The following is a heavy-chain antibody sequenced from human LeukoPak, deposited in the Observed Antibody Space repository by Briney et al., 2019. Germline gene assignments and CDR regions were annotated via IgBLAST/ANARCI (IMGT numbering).Heavy chain of an antibody. CDR3: ATKAHYYDSSGYYL. Sequence: ASVKVSCKASGYTFTGYYMHWVRQAPGQGLEWMGWINPNSGGTNYAQKFQGRVTMTRDTSISTAYMELSSLRSEDTAVYYCATKAHYYDSSGYYLWGQGTLVTVSS. CDR1: GYTFTGYY. J-gene: IGHJ5*02. D-gene: IGHD3-22*01. CDR2: INPNSGGT. V-gene: IGHV1-2*02.